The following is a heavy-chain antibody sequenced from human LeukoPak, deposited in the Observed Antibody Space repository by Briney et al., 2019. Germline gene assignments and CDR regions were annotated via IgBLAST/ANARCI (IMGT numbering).Heavy chain of an antibody. CDR2: VSPSASS. D-gene: IGHD3-9*01. Sequence: SETLSLTCAVYGGSFSDYYWTWIRQPPGKGLEWIGEVSPSASSNYNPSLKSRVTISVDTSKNLFSLKLSSVTAADTAVYYCAVKLVEYYDILTGYPSKYYFDYWGQGTLVTVSS. CDR1: GGSFSDYY. CDR3: AVKLVEYYDILTGYPSKYYFDY. V-gene: IGHV4-34*01. J-gene: IGHJ4*02.